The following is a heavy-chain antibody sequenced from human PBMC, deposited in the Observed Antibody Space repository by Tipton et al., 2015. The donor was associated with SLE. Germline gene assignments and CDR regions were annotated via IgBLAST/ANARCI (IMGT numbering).Heavy chain of an antibody. CDR3: ARDSDGYPDY. CDR1: GFTLSSYW. CDR2: IKSDGSSI. J-gene: IGHJ4*02. D-gene: IGHD5-24*01. Sequence: SLRLSCAASGFTLSSYWIHWVRQAPGKGLVWVSRIKSDGSSIKYADSVKGRFTISTDKAKKTVYLQMNSLRAEDTAVYYCARDSDGYPDYWGQGTLVTVSS. V-gene: IGHV3-74*01.